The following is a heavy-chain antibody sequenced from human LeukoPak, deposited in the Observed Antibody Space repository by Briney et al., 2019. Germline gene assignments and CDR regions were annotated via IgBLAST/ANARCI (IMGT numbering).Heavy chain of an antibody. J-gene: IGHJ4*02. CDR2: IYYSGST. Sequence: SETLSLTCTVSGGSISSSSYYWGWTRQPPGKGLEWIGSIYYSGSTYYNPSLKSRVTISVDTSKNQFSLKLSSVTAADTAVYYCATRRELLWGVCFDYWGQGTLVTVSS. CDR3: ATRRELLWGVCFDY. CDR1: GGSISSSSYY. V-gene: IGHV4-39*01. D-gene: IGHD1-26*01.